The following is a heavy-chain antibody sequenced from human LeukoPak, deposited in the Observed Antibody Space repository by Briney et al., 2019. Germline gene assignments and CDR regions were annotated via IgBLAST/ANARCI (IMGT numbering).Heavy chain of an antibody. CDR2: IHYSGST. V-gene: IGHV4-59*08. CDR3: ARSVSWGLLVRDDAFDI. D-gene: IGHD2-21*01. Sequence: SETLSLTCTVSGGSISSYHWIWIRQPPGQGLEWNGYIHYSGSTNYNPSPKSRVTTSVATSKKQFSLKLRSVTAADTAVYYCARSVSWGLLVRDDAFDIWGQGTMVTVSS. CDR1: GGSISSYH. J-gene: IGHJ3*02.